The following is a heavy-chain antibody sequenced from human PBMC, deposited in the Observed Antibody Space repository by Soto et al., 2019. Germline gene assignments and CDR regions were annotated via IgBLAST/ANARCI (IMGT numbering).Heavy chain of an antibody. J-gene: IGHJ4*02. CDR3: ARDRWHFDY. V-gene: IGHV1-46*01. Sequence: ASVKVSCKASGYTFTNYHMHWVRQAPGQGLEWMGIINPNNGSTSYAQKLQGRVTMTTDTSTSTAYMELRSLRSDDTAVYYCARDRWHFDYWGQGTLVTVSS. CDR2: INPNNGST. D-gene: IGHD2-15*01. CDR1: GYTFTNYH.